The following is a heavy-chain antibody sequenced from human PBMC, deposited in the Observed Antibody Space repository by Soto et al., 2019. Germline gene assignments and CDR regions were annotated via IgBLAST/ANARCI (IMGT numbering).Heavy chain of an antibody. CDR1: GGTFSSYA. J-gene: IGHJ6*02. D-gene: IGHD1-1*01. CDR3: ARGYWNDGVGYYYGMDV. Sequence: QVQLVQSGAEVKKPGSSVKVSCKASGGTFSSYAISWVRQAPGQGLEWMGGIIPIFGTANYAQKFQGRVTITADESXSXVYMELSSLRSEDTAVYYCARGYWNDGVGYYYGMDVWGQGTTVTVSS. V-gene: IGHV1-69*12. CDR2: IIPIFGTA.